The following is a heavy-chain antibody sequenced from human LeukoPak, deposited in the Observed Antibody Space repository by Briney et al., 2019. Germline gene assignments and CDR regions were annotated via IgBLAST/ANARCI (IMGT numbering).Heavy chain of an antibody. V-gene: IGHV3-33*08. CDR2: IWYDGSNK. CDR1: GFTFSSYA. Sequence: GGSLRLSCAASGFTFSSYAMSWVRQAPGKGLEWVAVIWYDGSNKYYADSVKGRFTISRDNSKNTLYLQMNSLRAEDTAVYYCARDPRENWNDSYYYYGMDVWGQGTTVTVSS. D-gene: IGHD1-1*01. CDR3: ARDPRENWNDSYYYYGMDV. J-gene: IGHJ6*02.